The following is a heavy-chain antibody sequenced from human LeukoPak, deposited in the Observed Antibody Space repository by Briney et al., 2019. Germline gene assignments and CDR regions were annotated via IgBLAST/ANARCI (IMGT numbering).Heavy chain of an antibody. D-gene: IGHD2-15*01. CDR3: ARAKSFRYCSGGSCYPKYNWFDP. CDR2: ISAYNGNT. CDR1: GYTFTSYG. J-gene: IGHJ5*02. Sequence: APVKVSCKASGYTFTSYGISWVRQAPGQGLEWMGWISAYNGNTNYAQKLQGRVTMTTDTSTSTAYMELRSLRSDDTAVYYCARAKSFRYCSGGSCYPKYNWFDPWGQGTLVTVSS. V-gene: IGHV1-18*01.